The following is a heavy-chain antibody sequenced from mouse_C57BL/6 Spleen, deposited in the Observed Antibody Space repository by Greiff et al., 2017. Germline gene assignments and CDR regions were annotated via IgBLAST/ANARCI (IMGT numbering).Heavy chain of an antibody. D-gene: IGHD1-1*01. V-gene: IGHV1-15*01. CDR2: IDPETGGT. Sequence: QVQLQQSGAELVRPGASVTLSCKASGYTFTDYEMHWVKQPPVHGLEWIGAIDPETGGTAYNQKFKGKAILTADTSSSTAYMELRSLTSEDSAVYYCTRGYYCGSSYGYWGQGTTLTVSS. CDR3: TRGYYCGSSYGY. CDR1: GYTFTDYE. J-gene: IGHJ2*01.